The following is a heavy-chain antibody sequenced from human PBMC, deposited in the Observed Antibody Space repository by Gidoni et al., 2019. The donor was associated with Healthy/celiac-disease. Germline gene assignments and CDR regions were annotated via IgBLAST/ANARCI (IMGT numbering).Heavy chain of an antibody. J-gene: IGHJ6*02. D-gene: IGHD3-10*01. V-gene: IGHV4-59*01. CDR3: ARDKRVVRGVIPKHYGMDV. CDR2: IYYSGST. CDR1: GGSISSYY. Sequence: QVQLQESGPGLVKPSETLSLTCTVSGGSISSYYWSWIRQPPGKGLEWIGYIYYSGSTNYNPSLKSRVTISVDTSKNQFSLKLSSVTAADTAVYYCARDKRVVRGVIPKHYGMDVWGQGTTVTVSS.